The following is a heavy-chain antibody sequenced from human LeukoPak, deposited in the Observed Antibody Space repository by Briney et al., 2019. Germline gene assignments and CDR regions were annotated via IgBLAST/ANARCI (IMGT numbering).Heavy chain of an antibody. CDR2: VSSSGTYI. J-gene: IGHJ4*02. CDR3: ARDTGAGTTSPVDY. CDR1: GFTFSSYA. V-gene: IGHV3-21*01. Sequence: GGSLRLSCAASGFTFSSYAMNWVRQAPGKGLEWFSSVSSSGTYIYYADSVKGRFTISRDNAKNSLFLQMSSLRADDTAVYYCARDTGAGTTSPVDYWGQGTLVTVSS. D-gene: IGHD1-7*01.